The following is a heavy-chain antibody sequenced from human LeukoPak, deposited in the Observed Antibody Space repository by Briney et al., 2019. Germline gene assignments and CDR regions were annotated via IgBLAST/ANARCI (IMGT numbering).Heavy chain of an antibody. CDR2: ISGSGGST. CDR1: GFTFSSYA. D-gene: IGHD4-17*01. CDR3: AKTLTVTTFNWFDP. V-gene: IGHV3-23*01. J-gene: IGHJ5*02. Sequence: PGGSLRLFCAASGFTFSSYAMSWVRQAPGKGLEWVSAISGSGGSTYYADSVKGRFTISRDNSKNTLYLQMNSLRAEDTAVYYCAKTLTVTTFNWFDPWGQGTLVTVSS.